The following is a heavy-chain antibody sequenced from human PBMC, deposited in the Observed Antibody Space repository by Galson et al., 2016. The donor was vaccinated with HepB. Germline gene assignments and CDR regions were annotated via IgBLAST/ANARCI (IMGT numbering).Heavy chain of an antibody. J-gene: IGHJ4*02. V-gene: IGHV4-4*02. CDR2: IYQTGTA. CDR3: TRGTLGTAATMAFDY. D-gene: IGHD4/OR15-4a*01. Sequence: LSLTCAVSGGSISTDYWWRWVRQSPGRGLEWIGEIYQTGTANYDPSFTRRATISLDKSKNQFSLRLDSVTAADTAVYYCTRGTLGTAATMAFDYWGQGTLVSVSS. CDR1: GGSISTDYW.